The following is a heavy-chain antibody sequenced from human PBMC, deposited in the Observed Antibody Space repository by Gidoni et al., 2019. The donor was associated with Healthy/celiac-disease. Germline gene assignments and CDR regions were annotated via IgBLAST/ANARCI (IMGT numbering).Heavy chain of an antibody. Sequence: SCAASGFTFSSYWMSWVRQAPGKGLEWVANIKQDGSEKYYVDSVKGRFTIPRDNAKNSLYLQMNSLRAEDTAVYYCARAGSGSYRGAFDIWGQGTMVTVSS. CDR2: IKQDGSEK. CDR1: GFTFSSYW. J-gene: IGHJ3*02. CDR3: ARAGSGSYRGAFDI. D-gene: IGHD1-26*01. V-gene: IGHV3-7*01.